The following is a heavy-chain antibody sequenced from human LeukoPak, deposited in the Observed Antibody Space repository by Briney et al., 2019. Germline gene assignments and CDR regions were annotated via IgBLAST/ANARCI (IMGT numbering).Heavy chain of an antibody. J-gene: IGHJ4*02. CDR1: RGSIGGASY. D-gene: IGHD3-22*01. V-gene: IGHV4-31*03. Sequence: SETLSLTCSVSRGSIGGASYWTWIRQQPGKDLDWIGYIYFSGSTYFNPSLRSRVSMSVDTSKNQFFLRLSSVTAADSGVYFCARQRGYDCSGTGSFDSWGQGILVTVSS. CDR2: IYFSGST. CDR3: ARQRGYDCSGTGSFDS.